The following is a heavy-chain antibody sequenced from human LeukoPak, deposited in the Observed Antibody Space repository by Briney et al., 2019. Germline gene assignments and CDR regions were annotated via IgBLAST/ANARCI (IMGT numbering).Heavy chain of an antibody. CDR3: AKDPRYYYDSSGYYSPFYFDY. Sequence: GGSLRLSCAASGFTVSSNYMSWVRQAPGKGLEWVSAISGSGGSTYYADSVKGRFTISRDNSKNTLYLQMNSLRAEDTAVYYCAKDPRYYYDSSGYYSPFYFDYWGQGTLVTVSS. CDR2: ISGSGGST. V-gene: IGHV3-23*01. J-gene: IGHJ4*02. D-gene: IGHD3-22*01. CDR1: GFTVSSNY.